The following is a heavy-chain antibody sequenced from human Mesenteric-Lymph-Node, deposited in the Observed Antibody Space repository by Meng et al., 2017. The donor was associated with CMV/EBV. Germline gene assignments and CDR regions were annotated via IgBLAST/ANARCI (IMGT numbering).Heavy chain of an antibody. D-gene: IGHD6-6*01. V-gene: IGHV3-11*04. CDR3: ARVAKGTSSWYFDL. J-gene: IGHJ2*01. CDR1: GLTFSDYY. Sequence: TGLTFSDYYMTWIRKAPGKGLEWVSYISNSGSTIHYADSVKGRFTISRDSAKNSLYLQMNSLRVEDTAVYYCARVAKGTSSWYFDLWGRGTLVTVSS. CDR2: ISNSGSTI.